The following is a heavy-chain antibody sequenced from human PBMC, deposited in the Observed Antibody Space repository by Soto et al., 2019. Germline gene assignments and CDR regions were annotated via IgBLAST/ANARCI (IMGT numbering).Heavy chain of an antibody. CDR1: GFTFSSYA. D-gene: IGHD2-2*01. V-gene: IGHV3-30-3*01. CDR3: ARFCISTSCYASFDY. CDR2: ISYDGSNK. Sequence: QVQLVESGGGVVQPGRSLRLSCAASGFTFSSYAMHWVRQAPGKGLEWVAVISYDGSNKYYADSVKGRFTISRDNYKNTLYLQMNSLRAEDTAVYYCARFCISTSCYASFDYWGQGTLVTVSS. J-gene: IGHJ4*02.